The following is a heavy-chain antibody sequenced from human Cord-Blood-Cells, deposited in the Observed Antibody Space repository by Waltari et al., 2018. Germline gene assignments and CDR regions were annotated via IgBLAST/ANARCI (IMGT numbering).Heavy chain of an antibody. CDR3: ARRLPDSSGGYGMDV. CDR1: GFTFSSYA. J-gene: IGHJ6*02. Sequence: QVQLVESGGGVVQPGRSLRLSCAASGFTFSSYAMHWVRQAPGKGLEWVAVISYDGSNKYYADSVKGRFTISRDNSKNTLYLQMNSLRAEDTAVYYCARRLPDSSGGYGMDVWGQGTTVTVSS. V-gene: IGHV3-30-3*01. D-gene: IGHD3-22*01. CDR2: ISYDGSNK.